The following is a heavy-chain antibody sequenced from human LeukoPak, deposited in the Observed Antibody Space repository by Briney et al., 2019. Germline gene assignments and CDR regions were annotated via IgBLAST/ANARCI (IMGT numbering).Heavy chain of an antibody. J-gene: IGHJ3*02. CDR1: GGSISSSY. V-gene: IGHV4-4*08. CDR3: ATMYSSSWYATDAFDI. D-gene: IGHD6-13*01. CDR2: IHTSGST. Sequence: SETLSLTCTVSGGSISSSYWGWIRQPPGKGLEWIGSIHTSGSTYFKPSLKSRLSISVDTSKNQFSLNLYSVTAADTAVYYCATMYSSSWYATDAFDIWGQGTMVAVSS.